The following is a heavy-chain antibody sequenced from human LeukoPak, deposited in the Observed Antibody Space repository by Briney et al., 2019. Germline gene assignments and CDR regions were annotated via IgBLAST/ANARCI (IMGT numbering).Heavy chain of an antibody. V-gene: IGHV3-74*01. CDR2: IDYDGSTT. CDR1: GFAFFNHW. Sequence: GGSLRLSCTASGFAFFNHWMHWVRQAPGKGLVWVSRIDYDGSTTDYADSVKGRFTISRENAKNTLYLHMKSLRAEDTAVYYCVRGVYAAGYNWGQGALVTVSS. D-gene: IGHD2/OR15-2a*01. CDR3: VRGVYAAGYN. J-gene: IGHJ4*02.